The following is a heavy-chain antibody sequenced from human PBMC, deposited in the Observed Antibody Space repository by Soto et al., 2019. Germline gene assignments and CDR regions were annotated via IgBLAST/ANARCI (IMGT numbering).Heavy chain of an antibody. CDR2: IHYSGST. J-gene: IGHJ6*02. Sequence: SETLSLTCTVSGGSISSYYWSWIRQPPGRGLEWIGHIHYSGSTNYNPSLKSRVTISVDTSKNQVSLKLSSVTAADTAMYFCARQVSSAWPPYYYDMDVWGQGTTVTVSS. D-gene: IGHD6-25*01. CDR3: ARQVSSAWPPYYYDMDV. V-gene: IGHV4-59*08. CDR1: GGSISSYY.